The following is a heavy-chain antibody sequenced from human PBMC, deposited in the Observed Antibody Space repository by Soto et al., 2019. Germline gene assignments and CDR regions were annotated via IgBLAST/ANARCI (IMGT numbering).Heavy chain of an antibody. J-gene: IGHJ2*01. CDR3: ARRQGGFDL. V-gene: IGHV5-51*01. D-gene: IGHD2-15*01. CDR2: IYPGDSDT. Sequence: PGESLKISCEGSGYSFSKYWIGWVRQMPGKGLEWMGIIYPGDSDTRYSPSFQGQVTISADKSITTAYLQWSSLKASGTAIYYCARRQGGFDLWGRGTLVTVSS. CDR1: GYSFSKYW.